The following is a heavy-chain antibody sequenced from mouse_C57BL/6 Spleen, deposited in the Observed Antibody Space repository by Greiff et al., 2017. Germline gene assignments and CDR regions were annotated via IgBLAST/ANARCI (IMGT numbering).Heavy chain of an antibody. CDR3: EKGAGARYAMDY. Sequence: QVQLKQPGAELVKPGASVKVSCKASGYTFTSYWMHWVKQRPGQGLEWIGRIHPSDSDTNYKQKVKGKATLTVDKSSSTAYMQVSSLTSEDSAVYYWEKGAGARYAMDYWGQGTSVTVSS. J-gene: IGHJ4*01. CDR2: IHPSDSDT. CDR1: GYTFTSYW. V-gene: IGHV1-74*01.